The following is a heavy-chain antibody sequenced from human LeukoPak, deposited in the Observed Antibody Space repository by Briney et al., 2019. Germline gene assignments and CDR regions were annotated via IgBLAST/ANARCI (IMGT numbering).Heavy chain of an antibody. D-gene: IGHD3-22*01. CDR3: ARSGYYDSSGYYGFDY. CDR1: GFTFSSYE. Sequence: GGPLRLSCAASGFTFSSYEMNWVRQAPGKGLEWVSYISSSGSTIYYADSVKGRFTISRDNAKNSLYLQMNSLRAEDTAVYYCARSGYYDSSGYYGFDYWGQGTLVTVSS. CDR2: ISSSGSTI. V-gene: IGHV3-48*03. J-gene: IGHJ4*02.